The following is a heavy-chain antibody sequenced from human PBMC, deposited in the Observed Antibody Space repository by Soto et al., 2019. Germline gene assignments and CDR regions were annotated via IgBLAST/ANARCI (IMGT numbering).Heavy chain of an antibody. CDR3: ARDRSGNWFDP. D-gene: IGHD3-10*01. V-gene: IGHV4-30-4*01. J-gene: IGHJ5*02. Sequence: SETLSLTCTVSGDSIRNGDYYWTWIRQPPGKGLEWIGYVYYSGSTYYNPSPKSRLTISLDTSKNQFSLKLSSVTDEDTAVYYCARDRSGNWFDPWGQGTMVTVS. CDR2: VYYSGST. CDR1: GDSIRNGDYY.